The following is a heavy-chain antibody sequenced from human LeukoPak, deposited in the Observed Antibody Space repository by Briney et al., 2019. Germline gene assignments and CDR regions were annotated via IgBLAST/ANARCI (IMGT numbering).Heavy chain of an antibody. CDR3: ARVNQEQLVGWGLTNSDY. CDR1: GGSLSSSSYY. D-gene: IGHD6-13*01. J-gene: IGHJ4*02. Sequence: SETLSLTCTVSGGSLSSSSYYWGWVRQPPGKGLEWIGSIYYSGSTYYNPSLKSRVTISVDTSKNQFSLKLSSVTAADTAVYYCARVNQEQLVGWGLTNSDYWGQGTLVTVSS. CDR2: IYYSGST. V-gene: IGHV4-39*07.